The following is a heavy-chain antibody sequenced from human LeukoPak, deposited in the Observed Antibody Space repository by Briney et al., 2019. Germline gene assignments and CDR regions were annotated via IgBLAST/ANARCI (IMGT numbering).Heavy chain of an antibody. CDR3: ARGTRDPGSYYYYYGMDV. J-gene: IGHJ6*02. D-gene: IGHD1-1*01. V-gene: IGHV3-33*01. CDR1: GFTFSSYG. CDR2: IWYDGSNK. Sequence: GRSLRLSCAASGFTFSSYGMHWVRQAPGKGLEWVAVIWYDGSNKYYADSVKGRFTISRDNSKNTLYLQMNSLRAEDTAVYYCARGTRDPGSYYYYYGMDVWGQGTTVTVSS.